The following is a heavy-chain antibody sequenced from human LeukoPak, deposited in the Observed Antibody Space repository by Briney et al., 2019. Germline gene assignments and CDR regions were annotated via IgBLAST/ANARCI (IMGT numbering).Heavy chain of an antibody. Sequence: ASVKVSCKASGYTFTSYDINWVRQATGQGLEWMGWISAYNGNTNYAQKLQGRVTMTTDTSTSTAYMELRSLRSDDTAVYYCARAGEIHQEDNWFDPWGQGTLVTVSS. CDR3: ARAGEIHQEDNWFDP. V-gene: IGHV1-18*01. CDR1: GYTFTSYD. J-gene: IGHJ5*02. D-gene: IGHD1-26*01. CDR2: ISAYNGNT.